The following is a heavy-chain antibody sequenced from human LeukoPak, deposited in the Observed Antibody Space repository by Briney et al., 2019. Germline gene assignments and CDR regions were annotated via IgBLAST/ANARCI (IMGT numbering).Heavy chain of an antibody. CDR2: ISYDGSNK. J-gene: IGHJ4*02. D-gene: IGHD5-24*01. V-gene: IGHV3-30*04. CDR3: ARNVEMATNDY. Sequence: GGSLRLSCAASGFTFSSYAMHWVRQAPGKGLEWVAVISYDGSNKYYADSVKGRFTISRDNSKNTLYLQMNSLRAEDTAVYYCARNVEMATNDYWGQGTLVTVSS. CDR1: GFTFSSYA.